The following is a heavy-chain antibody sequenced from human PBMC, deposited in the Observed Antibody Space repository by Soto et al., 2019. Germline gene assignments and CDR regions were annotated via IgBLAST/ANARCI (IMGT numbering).Heavy chain of an antibody. CDR1: GGSISSGGYY. Sequence: QVQLQESGPGLVTPSQTLSLTSTVSGGSISSGGYYWSWIRQHPGKGLEWIGYIYYSGSTSYNPSLKSRVTISIDTSKNQFSLKLSSVTAADTAVYYCARDGGYGSGSYRFDYWGQGTLVTVSS. CDR3: ARDGGYGSGSYRFDY. V-gene: IGHV4-31*03. D-gene: IGHD3-10*01. CDR2: IYYSGST. J-gene: IGHJ4*02.